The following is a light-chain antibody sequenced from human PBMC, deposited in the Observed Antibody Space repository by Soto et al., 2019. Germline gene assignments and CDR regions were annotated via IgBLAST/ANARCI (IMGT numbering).Light chain of an antibody. J-gene: IGLJ2*01. Sequence: QSALTQPASVSGSPGQSITMSCSGTSSDIGASNYVSWYRQFPGEAPKLLIYEVTQRPSGVSDRFSGSKSGNAASLTISGLQAEDEADYYCSSYTTISTLVFGGGNQLTVL. CDR2: EVT. V-gene: IGLV2-14*01. CDR3: SSYTTISTLV. CDR1: SSDIGASNY.